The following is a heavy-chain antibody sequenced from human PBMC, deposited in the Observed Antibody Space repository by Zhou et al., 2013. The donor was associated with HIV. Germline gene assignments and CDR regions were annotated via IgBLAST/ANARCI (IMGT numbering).Heavy chain of an antibody. D-gene: IGHD3-22*01. Sequence: QVQLVPSGAEVKKPGSSLTVSCKTSGGTFSSYAISWVRQAPGQGLEWMGGIIPIFGTANYAQKFQGRVTITTDESTSTAYMELSSLRSEDTAVYYCAREGKYYYDSSGYFDYWGQGTLVTVSS. CDR2: IIPIFGTA. J-gene: IGHJ4*02. CDR1: GGTFSSYA. V-gene: IGHV1-69*05. CDR3: AREGKYYYDSSGYFDY.